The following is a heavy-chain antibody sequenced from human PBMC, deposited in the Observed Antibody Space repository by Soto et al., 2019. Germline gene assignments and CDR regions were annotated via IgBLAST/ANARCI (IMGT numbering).Heavy chain of an antibody. CDR3: ARGSHYFDSSGYSPYWYFDL. J-gene: IGHJ2*01. V-gene: IGHV4-38-2*01. CDR2: MYYSGHT. CDR1: GYSISSGSY. Sequence: SETLSLTCAVSGYSISSGSYWGWIRQPPGQRLEWLGSMYYSGHTYYNPSLKSRVTIPIDTSKNQFSLQLNSVTAADTAVYYCARGSHYFDSSGYSPYWYFDLWGRGTLVTVS. D-gene: IGHD3-22*01.